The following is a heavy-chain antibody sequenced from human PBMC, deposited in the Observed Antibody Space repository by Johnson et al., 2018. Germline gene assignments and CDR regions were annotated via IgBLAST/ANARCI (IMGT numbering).Heavy chain of an antibody. V-gene: IGHV3-23*04. CDR1: GFTFSNYP. CDR3: AKDRNTLTPIITDAFDI. D-gene: IGHD3-22*01. Sequence: VQLVESGGGLVQPGGSLRLSCAASGFTFSNYPMSWVRQAPGKGLEWVSYLSGIGDSTYYAASVRGRFTISRANSRNTLYLQMHRLRDDDTAIYYCAKDRNTLTPIITDAFDIWGQGTMVTVSS. J-gene: IGHJ3*02. CDR2: LSGIGDST.